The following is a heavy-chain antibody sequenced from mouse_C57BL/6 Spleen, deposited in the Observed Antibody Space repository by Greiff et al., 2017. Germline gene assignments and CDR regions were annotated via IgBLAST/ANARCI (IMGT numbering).Heavy chain of an antibody. CDR3: VRGRYFDV. CDR1: GYSITSGYY. J-gene: IGHJ1*03. V-gene: IGHV3-6*01. Sequence: EVQLQQSGPGLVKPSQSLSLTCSVTGYSITSGYYWNWIRQFPGNKLEWMGYISYDGSNNYNPSLKNRISITRDTSKNQFFLKLNSVTTEDTATYYCVRGRYFDVWGTGTTVTVSS. CDR2: ISYDGSN.